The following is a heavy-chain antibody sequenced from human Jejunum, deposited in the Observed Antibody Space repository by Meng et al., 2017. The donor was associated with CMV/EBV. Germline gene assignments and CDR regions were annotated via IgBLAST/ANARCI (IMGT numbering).Heavy chain of an antibody. D-gene: IGHD1-26*01. J-gene: IGHJ4*02. CDR1: GDSFNSPDYY. Sequence: QGQRTESGPGLVKPSQTLSLTCTVSGDSFNSPDYYWSWIRQPPEKGLEWIGYIYYSGSTYYNPSLKSRVSISGDTSNKQFSLKLTSVTAADTAVYYCARSPYSGSALPFFDYWGQGSLVTVSS. CDR2: IYYSGST. CDR3: ARSPYSGSALPFFDY. V-gene: IGHV4-30-4*01.